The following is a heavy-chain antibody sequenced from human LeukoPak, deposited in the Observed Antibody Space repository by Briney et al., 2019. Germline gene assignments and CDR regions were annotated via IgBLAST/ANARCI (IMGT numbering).Heavy chain of an antibody. CDR3: AKDDIVEGFNWFDP. CDR2: ISSSSSYI. J-gene: IGHJ5*02. CDR1: GFTFSSYS. Sequence: GGSLRLSCAASGFTFSSYSMNWVRQAPGKGLEWVSSISSSSSYIYYADSVKGRFTISRDNSKNTLYLQMNSLRAEDTAVYYCAKDDIVEGFNWFDPWGQGTLVTVSS. V-gene: IGHV3-21*04. D-gene: IGHD2-15*01.